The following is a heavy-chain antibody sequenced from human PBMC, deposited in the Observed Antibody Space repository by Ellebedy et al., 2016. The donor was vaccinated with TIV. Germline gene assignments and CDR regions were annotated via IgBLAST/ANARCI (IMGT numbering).Heavy chain of an antibody. D-gene: IGHD1-1*01. CDR2: ISESGAKT. Sequence: GGSLRLSCAASGFTFSDYDMNWVRQAPGKGLEWVSVISESGAKTYYIDSVKGRFTISRDNSKNTLYLQMNSLRAEDTAVYYCAGRAYNWNDGSLFDYWGQGTLVTVSS. CDR3: AGRAYNWNDGSLFDY. V-gene: IGHV3-23*01. CDR1: GFTFSDYD. J-gene: IGHJ4*02.